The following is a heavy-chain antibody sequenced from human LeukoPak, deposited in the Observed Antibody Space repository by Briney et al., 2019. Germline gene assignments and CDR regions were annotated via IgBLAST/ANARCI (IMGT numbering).Heavy chain of an antibody. J-gene: IGHJ4*02. V-gene: IGHV4-28*01. CDR3: ARKENVYYYFDY. CDR2: IYHSGTT. D-gene: IGHD3-10*01. Sequence: PSETLSLTCAVSGYSITSSSWWGWVRQPPGKGLEWIGYIYHSGTTYYNPSLQSRVTMSVDTSKNQFSLKLSSVTAVDTAVYYCARKENVYYYFDYWGQGTLVTVSS. CDR1: GYSITSSSW.